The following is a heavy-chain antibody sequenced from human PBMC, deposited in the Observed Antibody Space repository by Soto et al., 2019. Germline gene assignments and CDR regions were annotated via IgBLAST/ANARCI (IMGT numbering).Heavy chain of an antibody. J-gene: IGHJ6*02. CDR2: ISAYNGNT. V-gene: IGHV1-18*04. Sequence: ASVKVSSKASCSTFTSYGISWVRQAPGQGLEWMGWISAYNGNTNYEQKLQGRVTMTTDTSTSTAYMELRSLRSDDTAVYYCARSPEYYDIVTGYYIRGYYYYCMDVWGQGTTVTVSS. D-gene: IGHD3-9*01. CDR3: ARSPEYYDIVTGYYIRGYYYYCMDV. CDR1: CSTFTSYG.